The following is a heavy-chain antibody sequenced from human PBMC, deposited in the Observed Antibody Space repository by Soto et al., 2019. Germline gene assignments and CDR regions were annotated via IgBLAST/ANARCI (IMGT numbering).Heavy chain of an antibody. Sequence: GESLKISCKGSGYSFTTYWIGWVRQMPGKGLEWMGIIYPGDSDTRYSPPFQGQVPISVDKSISAAYLQWSSLKASDSAMYSCPSREGGRLDYWGQGTMVTVSS. J-gene: IGHJ4*02. CDR2: IYPGDSDT. V-gene: IGHV5-51*01. CDR1: GYSFTTYW. CDR3: PSREGGRLDY. D-gene: IGHD1-26*01.